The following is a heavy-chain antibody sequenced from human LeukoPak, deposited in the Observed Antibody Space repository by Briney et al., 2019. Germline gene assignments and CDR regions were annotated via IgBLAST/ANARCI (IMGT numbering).Heavy chain of an antibody. Sequence: PGGSLRLSCAASGFTFSSYYMPWVRQAPGKGLVWVSRINSDGSTASYADSVKGRFTISRDNAKNTLYLQMNSLRAEDTAVYYCARGSFYGMDVWGQGTTVTVSS. J-gene: IGHJ6*02. CDR2: INSDGSTA. CDR1: GFTFSSYY. V-gene: IGHV3-74*01. CDR3: ARGSFYGMDV.